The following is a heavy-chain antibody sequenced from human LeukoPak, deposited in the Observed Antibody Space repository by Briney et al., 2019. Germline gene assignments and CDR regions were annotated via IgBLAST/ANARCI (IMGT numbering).Heavy chain of an antibody. Sequence: GRSLRLSCAASGFTFSTYGMHRVRQAPGKGLEWVAVIWYDGSDKYYADSVKGRFTISRDNSKNTLFLQMNSLRAEDTAVYYCARDPTRERWLQNYFDYWGQGTLVTVSS. CDR1: GFTFSTYG. J-gene: IGHJ4*02. CDR2: IWYDGSDK. CDR3: ARDPTRERWLQNYFDY. D-gene: IGHD5-24*01. V-gene: IGHV3-33*01.